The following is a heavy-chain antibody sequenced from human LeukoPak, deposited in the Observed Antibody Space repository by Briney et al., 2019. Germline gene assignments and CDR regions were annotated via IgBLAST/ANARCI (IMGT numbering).Heavy chain of an antibody. CDR1: GFTFSSYA. CDR2: ISYDGSNK. D-gene: IGHD6-19*01. V-gene: IGHV3-30*04. Sequence: GRSLRLSCAASGFTFSSYAMHWVRQAPGKGLEWVAVISYDGSNKYYADSVKGRFTTSRDNSKNTLYLQMNSLRAEDTAVYYCARVGSSGWDFDYWGQGTLVTVSS. J-gene: IGHJ4*02. CDR3: ARVGSSGWDFDY.